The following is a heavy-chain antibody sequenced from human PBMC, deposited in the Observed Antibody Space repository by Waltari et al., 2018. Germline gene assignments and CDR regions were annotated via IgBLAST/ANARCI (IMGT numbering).Heavy chain of an antibody. V-gene: IGHV3-23*04. CDR2: SMCYSGST. J-gene: IGHJ4*02. Sequence: EVQLVESWGGLFLPGAFLSRSCAATGYTFSSFAMRWVRQAAGKGLEWTGSMCYSGSTYYAASVKSRVTISGDKSKNQLYLKMSCVRAEDTAVYYCARDAGPWRVEELSGSDSWGQGTLVTVSS. D-gene: IGHD3-16*02. CDR1: GYTFSSFA. CDR3: ARDAGPWRVEELSGSDS.